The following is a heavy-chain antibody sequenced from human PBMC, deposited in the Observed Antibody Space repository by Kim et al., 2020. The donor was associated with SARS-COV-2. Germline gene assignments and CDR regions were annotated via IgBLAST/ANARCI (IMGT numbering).Heavy chain of an antibody. V-gene: IGHV5-51*01. Sequence: GESLKISCKGSGYSFTSYWIGWVRQMPGKGLEWMGIIYPGDSDTRYSPSFQGQVTISADKSISTAYLQWSSLKASDTAMYYCARVPLFGVVTGGSCWFDPWGQGTLVTVSS. CDR3: ARVPLFGVVTGGSCWFDP. CDR2: IYPGDSDT. J-gene: IGHJ5*02. D-gene: IGHD3-3*01. CDR1: GYSFTSYW.